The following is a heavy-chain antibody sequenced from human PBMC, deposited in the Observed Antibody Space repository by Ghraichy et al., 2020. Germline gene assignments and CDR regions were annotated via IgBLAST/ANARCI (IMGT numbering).Heavy chain of an antibody. J-gene: IGHJ6*02. CDR1: GGSISSYY. Sequence: SETLSLTCTVSGGSISSYYWSWIRQPPGKGLEWIGYIYYSGSTNYNPSLKSRVTISVDTSKNQFSLKLSSVTAADTAVYYCARRVAYGDTYYYYYYGMDVWGQGTTVTVSS. D-gene: IGHD4-17*01. CDR2: IYYSGST. CDR3: ARRVAYGDTYYYYYYGMDV. V-gene: IGHV4-59*01.